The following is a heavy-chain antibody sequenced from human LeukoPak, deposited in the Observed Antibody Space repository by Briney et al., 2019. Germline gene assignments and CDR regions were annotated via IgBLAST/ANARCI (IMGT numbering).Heavy chain of an antibody. J-gene: IGHJ4*02. CDR2: IYHSGST. V-gene: IGHV4-38-2*01. CDR3: ARTNYDGSGSYYNVGFDY. Sequence: SETLSLTCAVSGYSISSGYYWGWIRQPPGKGLEWIGSIYHSGSTYYNPSLKSRVTISVDTSTNQFSLKLSSVTAADTAVYYCARTNYDGSGSYYNVGFDYWGQGTLVTVSS. D-gene: IGHD3-10*01. CDR1: GYSISSGYY.